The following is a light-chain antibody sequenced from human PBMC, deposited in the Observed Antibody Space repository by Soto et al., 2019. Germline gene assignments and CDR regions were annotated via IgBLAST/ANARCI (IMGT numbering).Light chain of an antibody. CDR3: QQHISWPLT. CDR2: GAS. V-gene: IGKV3D-20*02. J-gene: IGKJ4*01. Sequence: DIVLTQSPSTLSLSPGERVTLSCRASQSVSRNNLVWYQQRPGQPPRLLIYGASSRATGIPDRFSGSGSGTDFTLTISNLEPEDFAVYYCQQHISWPLTFGGGTKVDIK. CDR1: QSVSRNN.